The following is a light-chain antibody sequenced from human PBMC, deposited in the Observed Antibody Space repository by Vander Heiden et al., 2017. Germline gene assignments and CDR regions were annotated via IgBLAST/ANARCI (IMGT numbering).Light chain of an antibody. CDR2: GAS. V-gene: IGKV3-15*01. J-gene: IGKJ2*02. Sequence: EVIMTQSPVTLSVSPGERATLSCRASQTVSSNLAWYQQKPGQAPRLLIYGASTRATGIPARISANESGTEFTLTISSLQSEDSAVYYCQQYNNWPLCTFGQGTKLEIK. CDR3: QQYNNWPLCT. CDR1: QTVSSN.